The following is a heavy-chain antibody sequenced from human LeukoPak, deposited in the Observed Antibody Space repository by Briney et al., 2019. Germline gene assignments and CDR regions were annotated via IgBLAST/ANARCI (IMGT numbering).Heavy chain of an antibody. D-gene: IGHD6-13*01. V-gene: IGHV3-7*01. J-gene: IGHJ5*02. Sequence: LGGSLRLSCAASGFTFSSYWMSWVRQAPGKGREWVANIKQDGGEKYYVDSVKGRFTISRDNAKNSLYLQMNSLRAEDTAVYYCARDRSRGSTWLLPASPIKNWFDPWGQGTLVTVSA. CDR3: ARDRSRGSTWLLPASPIKNWFDP. CDR1: GFTFSSYW. CDR2: IKQDGGEK.